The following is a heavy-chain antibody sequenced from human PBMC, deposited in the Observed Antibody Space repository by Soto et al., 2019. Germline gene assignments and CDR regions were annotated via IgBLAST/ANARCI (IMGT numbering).Heavy chain of an antibody. CDR3: AKDVGEYCGGDCYLHPFFDY. D-gene: IGHD2-21*02. V-gene: IGHV3-23*01. J-gene: IGHJ4*02. CDR1: GFTFSSYT. Sequence: GGSLRLSCEASGFTFSSYTMNWVRRAPGKGLEWVATIGGSGDGTYYGDSVKGRFTISRDNSKNTVYLQMNSLRAEDTAVYYCAKDVGEYCGGDCYLHPFFDYWGQGTLVTVSS. CDR2: IGGSGDGT.